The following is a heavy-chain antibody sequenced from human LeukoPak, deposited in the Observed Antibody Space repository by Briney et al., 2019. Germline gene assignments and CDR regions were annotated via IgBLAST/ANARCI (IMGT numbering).Heavy chain of an antibody. CDR1: GGSISSYY. J-gene: IGHJ4*02. D-gene: IGHD6-13*01. CDR2: FHYSGST. CDR3: ARGSSWSYYFDY. Sequence: PSETLSLTCAVSGGSISSYYWSWIRQPPGKGLEWIGYFHYSGSTNYSPSLKSRVTISIDTSKYQFSLKVSSVTAADTAVYYCARGSSWSYYFDYWGQGTLVTVSS. V-gene: IGHV4-59*01.